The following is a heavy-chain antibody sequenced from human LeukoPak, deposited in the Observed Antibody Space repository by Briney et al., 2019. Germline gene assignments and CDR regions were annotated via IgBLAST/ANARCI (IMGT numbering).Heavy chain of an antibody. D-gene: IGHD1-26*01. Sequence: PGGSLRLSCAASGFTFGSYEMNWVRQSPGKGLEWLSYISTSGSTIMYAGSVKGRLTISRDNGNNSLYLHLHSLRAEDTAVYYCARAHSGSYHQYFDHWGQGTVVTVSS. CDR1: GFTFGSYE. V-gene: IGHV3-48*03. CDR3: ARAHSGSYHQYFDH. CDR2: ISTSGSTI. J-gene: IGHJ4*02.